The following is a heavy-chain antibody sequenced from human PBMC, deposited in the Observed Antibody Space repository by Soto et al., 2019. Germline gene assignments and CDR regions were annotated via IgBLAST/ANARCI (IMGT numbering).Heavy chain of an antibody. D-gene: IGHD3-22*01. V-gene: IGHV5-10-1*01. CDR1: GYSFAGYW. CDR3: ARQIYDSDTGPNFQYYFDS. J-gene: IGHJ4*02. CDR2: IDPSDSQT. Sequence: GESLKISCKGSGYSFAGYWITWVRQKPGKDLEWMGRIDPSDSQTYYSPSFRGHVTISVTKSITTVFLQWSSLRASDTAMYYCARQIYDSDTGPNFQYYFDSWGQGXPVTVPS.